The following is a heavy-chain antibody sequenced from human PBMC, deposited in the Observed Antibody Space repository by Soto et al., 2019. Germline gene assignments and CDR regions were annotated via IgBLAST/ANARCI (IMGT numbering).Heavy chain of an antibody. CDR1: GGSFSGYY. D-gene: IGHD3-16*01. J-gene: IGHJ5*02. CDR3: AVMDPSWFDP. Sequence: SETLSLTCAVYGGSFSGYYWSWIRQHPGKGLEWIGYIYYSGSTYYNPSLKSRVTISVDTSKNQFSLKLSSVTAADTAVYYCAVMDPSWFDPWGQGTLVTVSS. CDR2: IYYSGST. V-gene: IGHV4-31*11.